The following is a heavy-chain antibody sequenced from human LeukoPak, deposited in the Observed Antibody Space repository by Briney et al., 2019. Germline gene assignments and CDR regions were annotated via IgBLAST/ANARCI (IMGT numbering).Heavy chain of an antibody. CDR2: ISSSSSYI. CDR1: GFTFSSYS. V-gene: IGHV3-21*04. D-gene: IGHD6-19*01. Sequence: GGSLRLSCAASGFTFSSYSMNWVRQAPGKGLEWVSSISSSSSYIYYADSVKGRFTIPRDNAKNSLYLQMNSLRAEDTALYYCAKGSRSGWPRGLGYFQHWGQGTLVTVSS. J-gene: IGHJ1*01. CDR3: AKGSRSGWPRGLGYFQH.